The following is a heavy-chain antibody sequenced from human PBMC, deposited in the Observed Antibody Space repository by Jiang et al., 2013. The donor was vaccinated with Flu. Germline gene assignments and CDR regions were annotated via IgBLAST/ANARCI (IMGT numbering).Heavy chain of an antibody. Sequence: SGLVKPSQTLSLTCAVSGGSISSGGYSWSWIRQPPGKGLEWIGYIFHGGNTYYNPSLKSRVTISVDRSKNQFSLKLSSVTAADTAVYYCGSGRYGSDNWGQGALVTVSS. D-gene: IGHD3-10*01. J-gene: IGHJ4*02. V-gene: IGHV4-30-2*01. CDR3: GSGRYGSDN. CDR1: GGSISSGGYS. CDR2: IFHGGNT.